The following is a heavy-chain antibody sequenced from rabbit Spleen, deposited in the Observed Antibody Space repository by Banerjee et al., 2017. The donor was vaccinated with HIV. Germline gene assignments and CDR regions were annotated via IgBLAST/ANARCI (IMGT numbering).Heavy chain of an antibody. J-gene: IGHJ4*01. CDR2: INAATGKP. Sequence: QEQLEESGGGLVKPEGSLTLTCKASGFSFSDRDVMCWVRQAPGKGLEWIACINAATGKPVYASWAKGRFTMSRTSSTTVTLQMTSLTAADTATYFCVRDQAGDADYGPYYLNLWGPGTLVTVS. CDR1: GFSFSDRDV. CDR3: VRDQAGDADYGPYYLNL. D-gene: IGHD2-1*01. V-gene: IGHV1S45*01.